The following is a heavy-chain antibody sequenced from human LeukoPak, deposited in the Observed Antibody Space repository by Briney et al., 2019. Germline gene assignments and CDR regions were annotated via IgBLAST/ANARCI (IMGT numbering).Heavy chain of an antibody. CDR1: GFTFDDYA. V-gene: IGHV3-9*03. CDR3: AKDANDFWSGYADY. CDR2: ISWNSGSI. J-gene: IGHJ4*02. Sequence: GGSLRLSCAASGFTFDDYAMHWVRQAPGKGLEWVSGISWNSGSIGYADSVKGRFTISRDNAKNSLYPQMNSLRAEDMALYYCAKDANDFWSGYADYWGQGTLVTVSS. D-gene: IGHD3-3*01.